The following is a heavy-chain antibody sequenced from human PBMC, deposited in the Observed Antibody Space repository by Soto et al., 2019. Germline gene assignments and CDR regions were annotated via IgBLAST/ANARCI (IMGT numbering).Heavy chain of an antibody. V-gene: IGHV4-34*01. D-gene: IGHD2-8*01. J-gene: IGHJ4*02. CDR1: GGSFSGYY. Sequence: SETLSLTCAVYGGSFSGYYWSWIRQPPGKGLEWIGEINHSGSTNYNPSLKSRVTISVDTSKNQFSLKLSSVTAADTAVYYCARGGDGMVYAISRLGLDYWGQGTLVTVYS. CDR3: ARGGDGMVYAISRLGLDY. CDR2: INHSGST.